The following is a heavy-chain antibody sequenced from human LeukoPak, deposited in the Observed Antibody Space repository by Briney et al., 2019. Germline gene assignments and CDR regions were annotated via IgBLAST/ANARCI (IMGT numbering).Heavy chain of an antibody. CDR1: GFTLSYYW. D-gene: IGHD6-13*01. CDR3: ARDGDQQLAVGFDY. Sequence: GGSLRLSCAASGFTLSYYWMSWVRQAPGKGLEWVANIKQDGSEKHYVDSVKGRFTISRDNAKNSLYLQMNSLRAEDTAVYYCARDGDQQLAVGFDYWGQGTLVTVSS. CDR2: IKQDGSEK. J-gene: IGHJ4*02. V-gene: IGHV3-7*01.